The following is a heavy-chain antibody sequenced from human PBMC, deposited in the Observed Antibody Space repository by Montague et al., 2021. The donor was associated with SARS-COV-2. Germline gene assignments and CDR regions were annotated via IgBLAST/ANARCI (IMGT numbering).Heavy chain of an antibody. D-gene: IGHD2-2*01. CDR3: ARARQDVVVPALGIGAYYYYYYMDV. CDR1: GGSFSGYY. V-gene: IGHV4-34*01. CDR2: INHSGST. J-gene: IGHJ6*03. Sequence: SETLSLTCAVYGGSFSGYYWSWIRQPPGKGLEWIGEINHSGSTNYNPSLKSRVTISVDTSKNQFSLKLSSVTAADTAVYYRARARQDVVVPALGIGAYYYYYYMDVWGKGTTVIVSS.